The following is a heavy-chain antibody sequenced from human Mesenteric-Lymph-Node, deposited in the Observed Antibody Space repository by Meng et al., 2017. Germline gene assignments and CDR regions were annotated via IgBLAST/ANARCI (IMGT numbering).Heavy chain of an antibody. V-gene: IGHV1-18*04. CDR2: ISAYNGDT. J-gene: IGHJ4*02. CDR3: ARVEVGITSGDY. CDR1: GYTFTGYY. D-gene: IGHD1-26*01. Sequence: QVQRVQSGAEVEKPGASVKVSCKASGYTFTGYYMHWVRQAPGQGLEWMGWISAYNGDTNYAQTLQGRVTMTTDTSTSTAYMELRSLRSDDTAVYYCARVEVGITSGDYWGQGTLVTVSS.